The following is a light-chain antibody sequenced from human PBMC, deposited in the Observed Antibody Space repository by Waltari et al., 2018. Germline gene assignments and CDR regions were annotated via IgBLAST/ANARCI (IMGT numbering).Light chain of an antibody. Sequence: IMMTQSPATLSVSPGERATLSCRASQSVSSNLVWYQQKPGQAPRLLIYAAFTRATGVPDRFSGGGSGTHFTLTIRSLQSEDFAVYYCQQYEQWPPATLGHGTRVEIK. J-gene: IGKJ1*01. CDR3: QQYEQWPPAT. V-gene: IGKV3-15*01. CDR2: AAF. CDR1: QSVSSN.